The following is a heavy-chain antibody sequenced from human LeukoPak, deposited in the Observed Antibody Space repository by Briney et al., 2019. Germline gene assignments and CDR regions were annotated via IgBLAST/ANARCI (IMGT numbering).Heavy chain of an antibody. CDR2: IYYSGST. V-gene: IGHV4-59*08. J-gene: IGHJ4*02. CDR3: ARHRWMEVYGSGSYYVDY. Sequence: SETLSLTCTVSGGSINGYYWSWFRQPPGKGLEWIGYIYYSGSTNYSPSLKSRVSISVDTSKNQFSLKLSSVTAADTAVYYCARHRWMEVYGSGSYYVDYWGQGTLVTVSS. CDR1: GGSINGYY. D-gene: IGHD3-10*01.